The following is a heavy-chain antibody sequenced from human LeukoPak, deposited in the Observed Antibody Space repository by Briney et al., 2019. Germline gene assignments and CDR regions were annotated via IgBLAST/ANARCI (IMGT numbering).Heavy chain of an antibody. V-gene: IGHV1-2*02. D-gene: IGHD3-9*01. Sequence: ASVKVSCTSSAYSLNDYYIHLVRQAPGQGLEWKGWVNPDSGGTNYAQTFQGRVTMTRDTSINTAYMELSRLISDDTAIYYCARGSPLPGPQRPYDYWGQGTLVTVSS. J-gene: IGHJ4*02. CDR3: ARGSPLPGPQRPYDY. CDR2: VNPDSGGT. CDR1: AYSLNDYY.